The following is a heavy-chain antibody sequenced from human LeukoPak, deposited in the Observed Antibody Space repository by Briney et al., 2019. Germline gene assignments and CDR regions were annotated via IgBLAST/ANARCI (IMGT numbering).Heavy chain of an antibody. J-gene: IGHJ4*02. D-gene: IGHD3-22*01. CDR1: GGSISSSSYY. V-gene: IGHV4-39*01. Sequence: LETLSLTCTVSGGSISSSSYYWGWIRQPPGKGLEWIGSIYYSGSTDYNPSLKSRVTISVDTSKTQFSLKLSSVTAADTAVYYCARGQKIVVSITRRSYYFDYCGEGTLVTVSS. CDR3: ARGQKIVVSITRRSYYFDY. CDR2: IYYSGST.